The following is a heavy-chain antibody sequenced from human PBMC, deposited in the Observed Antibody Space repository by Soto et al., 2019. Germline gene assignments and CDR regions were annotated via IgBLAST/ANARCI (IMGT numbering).Heavy chain of an antibody. Sequence: EVQLLESGGGLVQPGGSLRLSCAASGFTFSSYAMSWVRQAPGKGLEWVSAISGSGGSTYYADSVKGRFTISRDNFKNTLYLQMNSLRAEDTAVYYCAKVRVGCSSTSCYGFDYWGQGTLVTVSS. CDR3: AKVRVGCSSTSCYGFDY. D-gene: IGHD2-2*01. CDR1: GFTFSSYA. V-gene: IGHV3-23*01. J-gene: IGHJ4*02. CDR2: ISGSGGST.